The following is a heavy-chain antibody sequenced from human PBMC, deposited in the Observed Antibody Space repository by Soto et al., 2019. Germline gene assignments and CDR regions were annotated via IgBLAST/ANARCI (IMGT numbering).Heavy chain of an antibody. V-gene: IGHV1-18*04. Sequence: QVQLVQSGAEVKKPGASVKVSCKASGYTFTSYGISWVRQAPGQGLEWMGWISAYNGNTNYAQKLQGRVTMTTDNSTSTDYMGLRSLRSHDTAVYYCAREEGTFFYYGMDVWGQGTTVTVSS. CDR1: GYTFTSYG. CDR3: AREEGTFFYYGMDV. CDR2: ISAYNGNT. D-gene: IGHD3-3*01. J-gene: IGHJ6*02.